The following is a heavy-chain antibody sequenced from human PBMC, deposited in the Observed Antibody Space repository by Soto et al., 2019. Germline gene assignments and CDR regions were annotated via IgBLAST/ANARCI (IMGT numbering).Heavy chain of an antibody. D-gene: IGHD1-1*01. CDR1: GGSISSYY. CDR3: ARAHWNRYYFDY. J-gene: IGHJ4*02. Sequence: QVQLQESGPGLVKPSETLSLTCTVSGGSISSYYWSWIRQPPGKGLEWIGYIYYSGSTNYNPSLKSRVTISVDTSKHQFSLKLSSVPAADTAVYYCARAHWNRYYFDYWGQGTLVTVSS. CDR2: IYYSGST. V-gene: IGHV4-59*01.